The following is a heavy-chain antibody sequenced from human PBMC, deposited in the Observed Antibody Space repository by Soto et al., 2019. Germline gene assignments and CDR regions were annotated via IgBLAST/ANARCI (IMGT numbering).Heavy chain of an antibody. CDR1: DYRFTNYW. J-gene: IGHJ4*02. CDR2: IYPGDSDT. Sequence: GESLKISCNGSDYRFTNYWIGWARQMPGKGLEWMGIIYPGDSDTRYSPSFQGQVTISADKSISTAYLQWSSLKASDTAVYYCARRYSGSYYYSDYWGQGTLVTVSS. D-gene: IGHD1-26*01. CDR3: ARRYSGSYYYSDY. V-gene: IGHV5-51*01.